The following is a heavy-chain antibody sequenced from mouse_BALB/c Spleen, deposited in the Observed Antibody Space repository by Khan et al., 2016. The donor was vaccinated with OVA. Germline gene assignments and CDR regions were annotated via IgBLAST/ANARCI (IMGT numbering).Heavy chain of an antibody. CDR2: IWGDGST. D-gene: IGHD1-1*01. Sequence: QVQLKESGPGLVAPSQSLSITCTVSGFSLSSNGVSWVRQPPGKGLEWLGVIWGDGSTNYHSTLKSRLIISKDNSKSQVFLKLNSLQTADTATYYCAKFTPDYYSMDYWGQGTSVTVSS. V-gene: IGHV2-3*01. CDR3: AKFTPDYYSMDY. J-gene: IGHJ4*01. CDR1: GFSLSSNG.